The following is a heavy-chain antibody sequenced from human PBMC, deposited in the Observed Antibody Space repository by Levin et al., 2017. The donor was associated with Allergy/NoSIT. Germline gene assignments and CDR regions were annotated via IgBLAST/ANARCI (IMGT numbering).Heavy chain of an antibody. CDR3: ARAPPYSSSWYYFDY. D-gene: IGHD6-13*01. CDR2: MNPNSGNT. CDR1: GSTFTSYD. J-gene: IGHJ4*02. V-gene: IGHV1-8*01. Sequence: GGSLRLSCKASGSTFTSYDINWVRQATGQGLEWMGWMNPNSGNTGYAQRFQGRVTMTRNTSISPAYMELSTLRAEDTAVYYCARAPPYSSSWYYFDYWGQGTLVTVSS.